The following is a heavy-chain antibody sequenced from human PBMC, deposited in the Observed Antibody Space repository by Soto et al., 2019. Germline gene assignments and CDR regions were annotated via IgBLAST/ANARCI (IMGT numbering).Heavy chain of an antibody. CDR1: GFTFSSYA. CDR3: ARDKRDLRFLEWSYYFDY. J-gene: IGHJ4*02. D-gene: IGHD3-3*01. CDR2: ISYDGSNK. Sequence: QVQLVESGGGVVQPGRSLRLSCAASGFTFSSYAMHWVRQAPGKGLEWVAVISYDGSNKYYADSVKGRFTISGDSSKNTLYLQMNRLRAEDTAVYYCARDKRDLRFLEWSYYFDYWGQGTLVTVSS. V-gene: IGHV3-30-3*01.